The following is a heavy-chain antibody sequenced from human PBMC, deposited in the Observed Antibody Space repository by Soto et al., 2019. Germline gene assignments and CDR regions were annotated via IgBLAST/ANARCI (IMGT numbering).Heavy chain of an antibody. CDR1: GDSYSISTYS. J-gene: IGHJ5*02. V-gene: IGHV4-30-2*01. Sequence: SETLSLTCNMSGDSYSISTYSWSWIRQPPGKALQWIGFIYQSGVTSYNPSLASRVSISLDRSNNQCSLKLKSVTAADTAVYFCAGMPYTSGLRFDPWGPGTLVTVYS. CDR3: AGMPYTSGLRFDP. CDR2: IYQSGVT. D-gene: IGHD6-19*01.